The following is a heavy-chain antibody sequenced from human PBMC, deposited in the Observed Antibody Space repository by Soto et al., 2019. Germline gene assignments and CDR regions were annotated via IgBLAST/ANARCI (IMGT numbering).Heavy chain of an antibody. CDR2: IYHSGST. D-gene: IGHD2-15*01. CDR3: ARAAGGGYCSGGSCYSRAFDI. Sequence: SETLSLTCAVSGYSISSGYYWGWIRQPPGKGLEWIGSIYHSGSTYYNPSLKSRVTISVDTSKNQFSLKLSSVTAADTAVYYCARAAGGGYCSGGSCYSRAFDIWGPGTMLTGSS. J-gene: IGHJ3*02. CDR1: GYSISSGYY. V-gene: IGHV4-38-2*01.